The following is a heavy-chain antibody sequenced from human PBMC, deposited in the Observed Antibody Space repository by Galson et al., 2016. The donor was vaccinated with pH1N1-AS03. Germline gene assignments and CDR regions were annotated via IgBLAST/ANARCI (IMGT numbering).Heavy chain of an antibody. J-gene: IGHJ6*02. CDR1: SDYY. CDR3: ARARGGEDAWSQDV. CDR2: ISFTSDYR. D-gene: IGHD2-21*01. V-gene: IGHV3-11*03. Sequence: SDYYMTWIRQAPGKGLEWVAYISFTSDYRHYADSVKGRFTISRDNAKDSLYLQMDSLRVEDTAVYYCARARGGEDAWSQDVWGQGTTVTVSS.